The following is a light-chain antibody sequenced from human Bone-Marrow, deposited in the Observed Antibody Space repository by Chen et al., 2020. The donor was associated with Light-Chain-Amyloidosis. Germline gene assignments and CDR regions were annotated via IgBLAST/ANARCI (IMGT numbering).Light chain of an antibody. J-gene: IGLJ3*02. V-gene: IGLV3-21*02. Sequence: SYVLTQPSSVSVAPGQTATIACGGNNIGSTSVHWYQQTPGQAPLLDVYDDSDRPLGIPERLSGSNSGNTATLTISRVEAGDEADYYCQVWDRSSDRPVFGGGTKLTVL. CDR1: NIGSTS. CDR2: DDS. CDR3: QVWDRSSDRPV.